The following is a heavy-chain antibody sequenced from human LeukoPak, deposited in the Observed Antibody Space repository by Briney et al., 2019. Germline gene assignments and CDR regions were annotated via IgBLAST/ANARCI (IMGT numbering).Heavy chain of an antibody. CDR2: INSDGSNT. J-gene: IGHJ3*02. Sequence: GGSLRLSCTASGFSFSNYWIHWVRQAPGKGLVWVSLINSDGSNTRYADSVKGRFTITRDNAKNTVYLQLNSLRAEDTAMYYCARDWVAKDAFDIWGQGTMVTVSS. CDR3: ARDWVAKDAFDI. D-gene: IGHD2-15*01. V-gene: IGHV3-74*01. CDR1: GFSFSNYW.